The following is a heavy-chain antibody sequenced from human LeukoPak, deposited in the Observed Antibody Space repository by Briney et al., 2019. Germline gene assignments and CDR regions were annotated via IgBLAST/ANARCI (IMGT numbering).Heavy chain of an antibody. Sequence: GGSLRLSCAASGFTFTNYWMHWVRQAPGKGLEWVSAISGSGASTYYADSVKGRVTISRDNSKNTLYLQMNSLRAEDTAVYYCAKEGSSWLYYFDYWGQGTLVTVSS. D-gene: IGHD6-13*01. CDR3: AKEGSSWLYYFDY. J-gene: IGHJ4*02. CDR2: ISGSGAST. CDR1: GFTFTNYW. V-gene: IGHV3-23*01.